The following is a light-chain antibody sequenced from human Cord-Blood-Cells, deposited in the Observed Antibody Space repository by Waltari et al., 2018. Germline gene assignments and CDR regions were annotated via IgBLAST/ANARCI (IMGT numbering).Light chain of an antibody. CDR1: SLRSYY. Sequence: SSELTQDPAVSVALGQTVRITCAGDSLRSYYASWYQQKPGQAPVLVIYGKNNRPSGIPDRFSGSSSGNTASLTITGAQAEDEADYYCNSRDSSGNHLVLFGGGTKLTVL. CDR2: GKN. V-gene: IGLV3-19*01. CDR3: NSRDSSGNHLVL. J-gene: IGLJ2*01.